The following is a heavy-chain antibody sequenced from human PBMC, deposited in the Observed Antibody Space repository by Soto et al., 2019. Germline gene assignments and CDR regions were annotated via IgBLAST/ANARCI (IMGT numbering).Heavy chain of an antibody. J-gene: IGHJ4*02. D-gene: IGHD3-9*01. CDR3: AKGRVLRYFDGIESGPFDD. V-gene: IGHV3-23*01. CDR2: ISGSGGST. CDR1: GFTFSSYA. Sequence: GGSLRLSCAASGFTFSSYAMSWVRQAPGKGLEWVSAISGSGGSTYYADSVKGRFTISRDNSKNTLYLQMNSLRAEDTAVYYCAKGRVLRYFDGIESGPFDDWGQGTLVTVSS.